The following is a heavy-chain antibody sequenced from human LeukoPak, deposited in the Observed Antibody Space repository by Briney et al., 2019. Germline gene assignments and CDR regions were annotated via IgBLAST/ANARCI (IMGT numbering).Heavy chain of an antibody. Sequence: PSETLSLTCTVSGGSLTTYYWSWIRQPPGRGLEWIGYNYYTGTTNYNPSLKSRVTISIDTSKNQFSLKLSAVTAADTAVYYCVKGYYDTRHSSNPFDPWGQGTLVTVSS. J-gene: IGHJ5*02. D-gene: IGHD3-22*01. CDR1: GGSLTTYY. CDR3: VKGYYDTRHSSNPFDP. V-gene: IGHV4-59*03. CDR2: NYYTGTT.